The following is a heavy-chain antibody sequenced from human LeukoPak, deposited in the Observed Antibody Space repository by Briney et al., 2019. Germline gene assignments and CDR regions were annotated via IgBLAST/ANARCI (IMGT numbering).Heavy chain of an antibody. Sequence: SETLSLTCTVSGGSISSYYWSWIRQPPGKGLEWIGYIYYSGSTNYNPSLKSRVTISVDTSKNQFSLKLSSVTAADTAVYYCARLPRYSGYSDAFDTWGQGTMVTVSS. D-gene: IGHD5-12*01. CDR3: ARLPRYSGYSDAFDT. CDR1: GGSISSYY. CDR2: IYYSGST. J-gene: IGHJ3*02. V-gene: IGHV4-59*01.